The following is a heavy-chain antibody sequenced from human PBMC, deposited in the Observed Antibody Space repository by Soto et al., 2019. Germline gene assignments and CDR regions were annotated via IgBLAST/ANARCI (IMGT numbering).Heavy chain of an antibody. V-gene: IGHV3-23*01. CDR2: ISGSGGST. J-gene: IGHJ3*02. CDR1: GFTFSSYA. CDR3: AKGGLVLWFGEATDAFDI. D-gene: IGHD3-10*01. Sequence: PGGSLRLSCAASGFTFSSYAMSWVRQAPGKGLEWVSAISGSGGSTYYADSVKGRFTISRDNSKNTLYLQMNSLRAEDTVVYYCAKGGLVLWFGEATDAFDIWGQGTMVTVSS.